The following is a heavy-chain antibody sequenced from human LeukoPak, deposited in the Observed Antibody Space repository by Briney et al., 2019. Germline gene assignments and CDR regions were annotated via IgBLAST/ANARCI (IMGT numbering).Heavy chain of an antibody. CDR1: GGSFSGYY. Sequence: SETLSLTCAVYGGSFSGYYWRWIRQPPGKGLEWIGEINHSGSTNYNPSLKSRVTISVDTSKNQFSLKLSSVTAADTDVYYCARTFYHLRGLGLPDYCGEGTLVTASS. D-gene: IGHD2/OR15-2a*01. CDR2: INHSGST. J-gene: IGHJ4*02. V-gene: IGHV4-34*01. CDR3: ARTFYHLRGLGLPDY.